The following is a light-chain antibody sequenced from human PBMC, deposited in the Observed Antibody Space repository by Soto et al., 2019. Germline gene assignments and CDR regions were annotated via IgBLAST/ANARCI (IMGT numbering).Light chain of an antibody. CDR3: QQRTNWPPT. CDR2: SAS. CDR1: QSVRND. Sequence: EIVLTQSPATLSLSPGERATLSCRASQSVRNDLVWYHQKPGQAPRVLIYSASNRATGIPARFSGSGSGTDFTLTIRSLEPEDCAVYYCQQRTNWPPTFGGGTKVEMK. J-gene: IGKJ4*01. V-gene: IGKV3-11*01.